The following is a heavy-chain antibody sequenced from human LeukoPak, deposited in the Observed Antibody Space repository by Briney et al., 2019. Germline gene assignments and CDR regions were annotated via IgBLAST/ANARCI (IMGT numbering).Heavy chain of an antibody. CDR1: GFTFSSYA. CDR3: AKGAPRFGVGPTFDY. Sequence: GGSLRLSCAASGFTFSSYAMGSVRQAPGKGLGWVSSISGSGGSTYYADSVKGRFTISRDNSKNTLYLQMNSLRAEDTAVYYCAKGAPRFGVGPTFDYWGQGTLVTVSS. V-gene: IGHV3-23*01. D-gene: IGHD3-3*01. CDR2: ISGSGGST. J-gene: IGHJ4*02.